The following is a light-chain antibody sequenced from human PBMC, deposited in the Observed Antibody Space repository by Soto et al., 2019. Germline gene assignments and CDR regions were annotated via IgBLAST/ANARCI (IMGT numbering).Light chain of an antibody. Sequence: QSVLTQPASVSGSPGQSITISCTGTSSDVGGYNYVSWYQQHPGKAPKLMIYDVSNRPSGVSNRFSGSKSGNTASLTISGLQAEDEADYYCSSYTSSSTCYVVGTGTKVTVL. J-gene: IGLJ1*01. CDR1: SSDVGGYNY. V-gene: IGLV2-14*01. CDR2: DVS. CDR3: SSYTSSSTCYV.